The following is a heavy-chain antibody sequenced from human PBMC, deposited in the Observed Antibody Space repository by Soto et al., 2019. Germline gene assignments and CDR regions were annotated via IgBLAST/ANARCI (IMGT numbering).Heavy chain of an antibody. CDR2: IYYSGST. CDR3: ARQSSWYAYFDY. J-gene: IGHJ4*02. D-gene: IGHD6-13*01. CDR1: GGSISSSSYY. Sequence: SETLSITCTVSGGSISSSSYYWGWFRQPPGKGLEWIGSIYYSGSTYYNPSLKSRVTISVDTSKNQFSLKLSSVTAADTAVYYCARQSSWYAYFDYWGQGTLVTVS. V-gene: IGHV4-39*01.